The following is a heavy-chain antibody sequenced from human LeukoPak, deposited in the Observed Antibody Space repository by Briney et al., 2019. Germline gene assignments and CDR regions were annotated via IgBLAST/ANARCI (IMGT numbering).Heavy chain of an antibody. Sequence: GGSLRLSCAASGFTYSSYWMSWVRQAPGKGLEWVANIKEDGSEKYYVDSVKGRFTISRDNARNSLYLQMNSLRAEDTAVYYCARGVGGADYWGQSTLVTVSS. CDR3: ARGVGGADY. V-gene: IGHV3-7*01. CDR2: IKEDGSEK. J-gene: IGHJ4*02. D-gene: IGHD2-21*01. CDR1: GFTYSSYW.